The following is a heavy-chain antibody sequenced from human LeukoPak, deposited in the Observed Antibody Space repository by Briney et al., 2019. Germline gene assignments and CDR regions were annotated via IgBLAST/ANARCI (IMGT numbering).Heavy chain of an antibody. CDR2: INHSGST. CDR3: ARLRGEGDYYYYYYYMDV. V-gene: IGHV4-34*01. J-gene: IGHJ6*03. Sequence: PSETLSLTCAVYGGSFSGYYWSWIRQPPGKGLEWIGEINHSGSTNYNPSLKSRVTISVDTSKNQFSLKLSSETAADTAVYYCARLRGEGDYYYYYYYMDVWGKGTTVTVSS. CDR1: GGSFSGYY. D-gene: IGHD5-12*01.